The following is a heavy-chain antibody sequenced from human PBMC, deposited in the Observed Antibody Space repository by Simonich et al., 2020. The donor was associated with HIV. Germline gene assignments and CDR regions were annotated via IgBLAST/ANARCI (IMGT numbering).Heavy chain of an antibody. Sequence: QVQLQQWGAGLLKPSETLSLTCAVYGGSFSSSYLNLIRPPPGKGLEWIWEIGHSGSTHYNPSLESRVTISVDTSKNQFSLKVNSVTAADTAVYYCARQSGYVDAFDIWGQGTMVTVSS. CDR1: GGSFSSSY. J-gene: IGHJ3*02. D-gene: IGHD5-12*01. CDR3: ARQSGYVDAFDI. V-gene: IGHV4-34*01. CDR2: IGHSGST.